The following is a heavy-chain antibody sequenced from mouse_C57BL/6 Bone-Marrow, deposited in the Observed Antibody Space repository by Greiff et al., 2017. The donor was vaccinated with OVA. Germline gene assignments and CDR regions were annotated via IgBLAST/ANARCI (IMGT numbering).Heavy chain of an antibody. Sequence: EVLGVESGGGLVKPGGSLTLSCAASGFTFSSYAMSWVRQTPQKRLEWVATISDGGSYTYYPDNVKGRFTISRDNAKNNLYLQMSHLKAEDTAMYYCARDEAGWGTGTTVTVTS. J-gene: IGHJ1*03. CDR2: ISDGGSYT. CDR1: GFTFSSYA. V-gene: IGHV5-4*01. CDR3: ARDEAG.